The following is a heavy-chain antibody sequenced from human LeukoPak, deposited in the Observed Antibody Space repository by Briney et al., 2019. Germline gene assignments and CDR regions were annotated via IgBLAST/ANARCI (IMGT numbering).Heavy chain of an antibody. Sequence: GSGPTLVNPTQTLTLTCAFSGSSLTTTGVGIGWIRQPPGKALEWLALVYWNDDKRYSPSLESRLTITKDTSKNQVVLSMTDMDPVDTATYYCGRRRAAANPYYFDYWGQGILVTVSS. CDR3: GRRRAAANPYYFDY. D-gene: IGHD6-13*01. J-gene: IGHJ4*02. CDR1: GSSLTTTGVG. V-gene: IGHV2-5*01. CDR2: VYWNDDK.